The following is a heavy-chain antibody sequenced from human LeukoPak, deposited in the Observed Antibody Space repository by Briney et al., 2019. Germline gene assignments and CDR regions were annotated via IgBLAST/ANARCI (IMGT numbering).Heavy chain of an antibody. CDR3: AKAKTYYDSSDDAFDI. CDR2: ISGSGDST. D-gene: IGHD3-22*01. V-gene: IGHV3-23*01. CDR1: GFTFSSYA. J-gene: IGHJ3*02. Sequence: GGSLRLSCAASGFTFSSYAMSWVRQAPGKGLEGVSAISGSGDSTFYADSVKGRFTISRDNSKNTLYLQMNSLRAEDTAVYYCAKAKTYYDSSDDAFDIWGQGTMVTVSS.